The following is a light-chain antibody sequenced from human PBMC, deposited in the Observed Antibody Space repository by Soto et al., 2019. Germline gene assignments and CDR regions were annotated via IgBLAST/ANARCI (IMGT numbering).Light chain of an antibody. V-gene: IGLV3-21*04. CDR1: NIGSKR. CDR3: QVWDSSSDVV. CDR2: YDS. J-gene: IGLJ2*01. Sequence: SYELTQPPSVSVAPGKTARITCGGNNIGSKRVHWYQQKPGQAPVLVIYYDSDRPSGSPERFSGSNSGNTATLTINRVEAGDEADYYCQVWDSSSDVVFGGGTKLTVL.